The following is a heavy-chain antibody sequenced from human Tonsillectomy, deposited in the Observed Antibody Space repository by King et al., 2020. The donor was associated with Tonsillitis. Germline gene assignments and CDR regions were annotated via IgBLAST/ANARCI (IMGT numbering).Heavy chain of an antibody. Sequence: QLVQSGAEVKKPGASVKVSCKVSGYTLTELSMHWVRQAPGKGLEGMGGFDPEVGETIYAQQFQGRGTMTEDTSTDTAYMELSSLRSEDTAVYYCATERPVGVVVPPTPGWDYWGQGTLVTVSS. D-gene: IGHD2-15*01. CDR1: GYTLTELS. CDR3: ATERPVGVVVPPTPGWDY. J-gene: IGHJ4*02. V-gene: IGHV1-24*01. CDR2: FDPEVGET.